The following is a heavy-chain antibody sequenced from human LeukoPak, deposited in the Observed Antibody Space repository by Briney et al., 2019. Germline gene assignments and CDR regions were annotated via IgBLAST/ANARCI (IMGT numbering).Heavy chain of an antibody. Sequence: PSETLSLTCTVSGGSISRYYWSWLREPAGKGLEWIGYIYYSGSTNYNPSLKRRVTISVDTSKNQYSLKPSSVTAADTAVYYCARHDSSGYYLGYWGQGTLVTVSS. D-gene: IGHD3-22*01. V-gene: IGHV4-59*08. CDR2: IYYSGST. CDR1: GGSISRYY. J-gene: IGHJ4*02. CDR3: ARHDSSGYYLGY.